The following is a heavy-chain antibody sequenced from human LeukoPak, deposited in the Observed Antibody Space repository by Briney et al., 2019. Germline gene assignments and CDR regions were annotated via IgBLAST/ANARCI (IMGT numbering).Heavy chain of an antibody. CDR1: GFTFSSYA. J-gene: IGHJ4*02. CDR3: ARGIVVVPAAILGFPPLFDY. CDR2: ISYDGSNK. V-gene: IGHV3-30*04. Sequence: PGGSLRLSCAASGFTFSSYAMHWVRQAPGKGLEWVAVISYDGSNKYYADSVEGRFTISRDNSKNTLYLQMNSLRAEDTAVYYCARGIVVVPAAILGFPPLFDYWGQGTLVTVSS. D-gene: IGHD2-2*01.